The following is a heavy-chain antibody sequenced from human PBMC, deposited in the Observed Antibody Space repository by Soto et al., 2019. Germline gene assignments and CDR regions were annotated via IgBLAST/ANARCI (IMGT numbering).Heavy chain of an antibody. CDR2: ISGYNGDT. J-gene: IGHJ6*01. CDR1: GYTFSRYG. CDR3: AKNGQPPYYYYGMDV. D-gene: IGHD2-8*01. Sequence: QGQLVQSGPEAKKPGASVKVSCKASGYTFSRYGISWVRQAPGQGLEWMGWISGYNGDTKYAQKAQGRVTMTIDTSTYTAYMELRSLTSDDTAIYYCAKNGQPPYYYYGMDVW. V-gene: IGHV1-18*01.